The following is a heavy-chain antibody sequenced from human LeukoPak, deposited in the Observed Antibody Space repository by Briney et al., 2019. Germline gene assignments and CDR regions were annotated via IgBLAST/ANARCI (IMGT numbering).Heavy chain of an antibody. CDR3: AKSQRNDQQVVQRIDY. CDR2: ITGSGGNT. Sequence: PGGSLRLSCAASGFTFSNYAMSWVRQAPGKGLEWVSAITGSGGNTYYADSVKGRFTISRDNSKNALYLQMSSLRAEDTAVYYCAKSQRNDQQVVQRIDYWGQGTLVTVSS. D-gene: IGHD2-2*01. CDR1: GFTFSNYA. J-gene: IGHJ4*02. V-gene: IGHV3-23*01.